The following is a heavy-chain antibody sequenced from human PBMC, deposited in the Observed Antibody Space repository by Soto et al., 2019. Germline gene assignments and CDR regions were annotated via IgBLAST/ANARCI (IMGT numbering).Heavy chain of an antibody. CDR2: IYPGDSDT. D-gene: IGHD5-12*01. CDR1: GYSFNNYW. J-gene: IGHJ4*02. Sequence: RGESLKISCKGSGYSFNNYWIGWVRQMPGKGLEWMGIIYPGDSDTRYSPSFRGQVTISADKSISSAYLQWSSLRASDTAMYYCARQDGYALYYFGSWGQGTLVTVSS. V-gene: IGHV5-51*01. CDR3: ARQDGYALYYFGS.